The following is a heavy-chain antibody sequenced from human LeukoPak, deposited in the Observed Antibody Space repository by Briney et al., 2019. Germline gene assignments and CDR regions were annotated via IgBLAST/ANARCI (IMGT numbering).Heavy chain of an antibody. CDR3: ARRLNYHDVPFDP. V-gene: IGHV4-34*01. Sequence: SETLSLTCAVYGGSFSGYYWSWIRQPPGKGLEWIGEINHSGSTNYNPSLKSRVTISVDTSKNQFSLKLSSVTAADTAVYYCARRLNYHDVPFDPWGQGTLVTVSS. J-gene: IGHJ5*02. CDR2: INHSGST. D-gene: IGHD3-22*01. CDR1: GGSFSGYY.